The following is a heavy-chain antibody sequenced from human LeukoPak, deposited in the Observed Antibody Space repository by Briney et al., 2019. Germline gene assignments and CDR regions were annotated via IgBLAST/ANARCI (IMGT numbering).Heavy chain of an antibody. J-gene: IGHJ4*02. CDR1: GFTFSSYE. Sequence: GGSLRLSCAASGFTFSSYEMNWVRQAPGKGLEWVSGINWNGGSTGYADSVKGRFTISRDNAKNSLYLQMNSLRAEDTAVYYCARDYDILTGGIDYWGQGTLVTVSS. D-gene: IGHD3-9*01. CDR3: ARDYDILTGGIDY. CDR2: INWNGGST. V-gene: IGHV3-20*04.